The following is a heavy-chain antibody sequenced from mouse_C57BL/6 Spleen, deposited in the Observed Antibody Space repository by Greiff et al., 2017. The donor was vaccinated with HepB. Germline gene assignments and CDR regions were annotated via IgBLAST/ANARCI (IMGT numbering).Heavy chain of an antibody. Sequence: QVQLQQPGAELVMPGASVKLSCKASGYTFTSYWMHWVKQRPGQGLEWIGEIDPSDSYTNYNQKFKGKSTLTVDKSSSTAYMQLSSLTSEDSAVYYCARAHRGNFDVWGTGTTVTVSS. CDR3: ARAHRGNFDV. V-gene: IGHV1-69*01. CDR2: IDPSDSYT. CDR1: GYTFTSYW. D-gene: IGHD3-1*01. J-gene: IGHJ1*03.